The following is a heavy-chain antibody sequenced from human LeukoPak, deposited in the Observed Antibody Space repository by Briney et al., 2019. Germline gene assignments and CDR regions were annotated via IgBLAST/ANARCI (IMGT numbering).Heavy chain of an antibody. CDR1: GGSISSYY. CDR3: ARETSQKGAHYMDV. Sequence: SETPSLTCTVSGGSISSYYWSWIRQPPGKGLEWIGEINHSGSTNYNPSLKSRVTISVDTSKNQFSLKLSSVTAADTAVYYCARETSQKGAHYMDVWGKGTTVTISS. V-gene: IGHV4-34*01. J-gene: IGHJ6*03. CDR2: INHSGST. D-gene: IGHD3-16*01.